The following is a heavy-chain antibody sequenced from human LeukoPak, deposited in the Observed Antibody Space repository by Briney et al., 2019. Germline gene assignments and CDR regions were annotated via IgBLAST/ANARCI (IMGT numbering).Heavy chain of an antibody. CDR2: IREDGSEK. Sequence: GESLKISCKGSGYSFTSYWMTWVRQAPGKGLEWVANIREDGSEKYYVDSVKGRFTISRDNAKNSLYLQVNSLRAEDTAVYYCARLNYDFWSGVWEGYYMDVWGKGTTVTVSS. J-gene: IGHJ6*03. V-gene: IGHV3-7*01. CDR3: ARLNYDFWSGVWEGYYMDV. CDR1: GYSFTSYW. D-gene: IGHD3-3*01.